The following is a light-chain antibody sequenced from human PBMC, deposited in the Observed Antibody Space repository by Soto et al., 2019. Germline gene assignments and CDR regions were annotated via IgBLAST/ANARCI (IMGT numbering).Light chain of an antibody. CDR2: DAS. V-gene: IGKV3-20*01. CDR3: QHYGRSPPSWT. Sequence: ETVLTQSPGTLSLSPGEKATVSCRASQGVGSSYLAWYQQKPGQAPRLLIYDASTGATGIPDRFSGSGSGTDFTLTISRLEPEDFAVYYCQHYGRSPPSWTFGQGTKVEIK. CDR1: QGVGSSY. J-gene: IGKJ1*01.